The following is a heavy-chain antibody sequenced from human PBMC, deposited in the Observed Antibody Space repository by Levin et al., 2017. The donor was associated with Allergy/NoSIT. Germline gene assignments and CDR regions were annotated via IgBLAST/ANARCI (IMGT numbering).Heavy chain of an antibody. CDR1: GFTVSSNY. Sequence: GGSLRLSCAASGFTVSSNYMSWVRQAPGKGLEWVSVIYSGGSTYYADSVKGRFTISRDNSKNTLYLQMNSLRAEDTAVYYCARRPRLYGSGSYYFDYWGQGTLVTVSS. J-gene: IGHJ4*02. V-gene: IGHV3-66*04. D-gene: IGHD3-10*01. CDR2: IYSGGST. CDR3: ARRPRLYGSGSYYFDY.